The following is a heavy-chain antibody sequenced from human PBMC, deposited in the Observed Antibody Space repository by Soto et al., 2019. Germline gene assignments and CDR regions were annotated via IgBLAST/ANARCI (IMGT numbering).Heavy chain of an antibody. D-gene: IGHD4-17*01. CDR1: GGSISSGDYY. V-gene: IGHV4-30-4*01. J-gene: IGHJ4*02. CDR3: ARESHGDYQPFDY. CDR2: IYYSGST. Sequence: QVQLQESGPGLVKPSQTLSLTCTVSGGSISSGDYYWSGIRQPPGKALEWIGYIYYSGSTYYNPSLKSRVTISVDTSKNQFSRKLISVTAADSAVYYCARESHGDYQPFDYWGQGTLVTVSS.